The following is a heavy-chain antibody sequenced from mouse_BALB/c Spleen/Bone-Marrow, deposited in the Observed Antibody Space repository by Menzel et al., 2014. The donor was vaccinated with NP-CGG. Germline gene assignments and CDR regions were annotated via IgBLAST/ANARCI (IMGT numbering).Heavy chain of an antibody. CDR2: IDPANGNT. V-gene: IGHV14-3*02. CDR3: ASYYYGSSLFAY. Sequence: EVMLVESGAELVKPGASVKLSCTASGFNIKDTYMHWVKQRPEQGLEWIGRIDPANGNTKYDPKLQGKATITADTSSNTAYLQLSSLTSEDTAVYYCASYYYGSSLFAYWGQGTLVTVSA. J-gene: IGHJ3*01. CDR1: GFNIKDTY. D-gene: IGHD1-1*01.